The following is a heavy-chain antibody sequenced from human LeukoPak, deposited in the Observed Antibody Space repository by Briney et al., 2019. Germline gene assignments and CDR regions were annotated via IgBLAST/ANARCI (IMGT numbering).Heavy chain of an antibody. CDR1: GFTFSDYY. CDR3: ARVDGSGSYRLLY. D-gene: IGHD3-10*01. Sequence: GGSLRLSCVASGFTFSDYYMIWIRQAPGKGLEWDSYISSRSTYTNYADSVQGRFTISRDNAKNSLYLQMNSLRAEDTAVYYCARVDGSGSYRLLYWGQGTLVTVSS. CDR2: ISSRSTYT. J-gene: IGHJ4*02. V-gene: IGHV3-11*05.